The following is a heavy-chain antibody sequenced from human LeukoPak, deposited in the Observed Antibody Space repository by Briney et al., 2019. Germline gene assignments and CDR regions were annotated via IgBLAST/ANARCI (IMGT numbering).Heavy chain of an antibody. J-gene: IGHJ4*02. Sequence: PGGSLRLSCAASGFTFSSHAMSCVRQAPGKGLEWVSAITSGSGSNVYYTDSLKGRLTISRDNYKNTLYLHMNSMRAEDTAVYYCERHGSWSFDYWGQGTLLTVSA. V-gene: IGHV3-23*01. CDR2: ITSGSGSNV. CDR1: GFTFSSHA. CDR3: ERHGSWSFDY. D-gene: IGHD6-13*01.